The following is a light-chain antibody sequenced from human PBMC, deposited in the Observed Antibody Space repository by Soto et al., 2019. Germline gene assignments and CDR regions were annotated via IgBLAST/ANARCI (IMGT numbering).Light chain of an antibody. CDR2: DSS. Sequence: EIAMTQSPGTLSVSPGERATLSCRVSQNIGINVAWYQQKPGQAPSLLIYDSSTRATGVPARFSGSGSGTEFTLTINSLQSEDFAVYHCQQYERWAEITFGQGTRLEIK. CDR3: QQYERWAEIT. V-gene: IGKV3-15*01. CDR1: QNIGIN. J-gene: IGKJ5*01.